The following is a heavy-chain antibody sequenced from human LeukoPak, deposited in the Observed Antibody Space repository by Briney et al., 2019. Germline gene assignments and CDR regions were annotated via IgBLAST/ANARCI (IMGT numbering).Heavy chain of an antibody. CDR2: INYSGST. D-gene: IGHD3-22*01. V-gene: IGHV4-59*12. Sequence: SETLSLTCTVSGGSFSTYYWSWIRQPPGKGLEWIGYINYSGSTTYSPSLKSRVTISVDTSKNQFSLKPSSVTAADTAVYYCARGSGYYSDAFDIWGQGTMVTVSS. J-gene: IGHJ3*02. CDR3: ARGSGYYSDAFDI. CDR1: GGSFSTYY.